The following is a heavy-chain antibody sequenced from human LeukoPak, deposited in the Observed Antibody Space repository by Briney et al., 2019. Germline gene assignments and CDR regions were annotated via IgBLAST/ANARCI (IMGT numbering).Heavy chain of an antibody. V-gene: IGHV3-23*01. D-gene: IGHD5-12*01. Sequence: PGGSLRLSCAASGFTFSSYAMSWVCQAPRKGLERVSAISGSCYSTYYADSVKGRFTISRDNSKNTLYLQMNSLRAEDTAVYYCAKEAGYSGYDYPDYWGQGTLVTVSS. CDR2: ISGSCYST. J-gene: IGHJ4*02. CDR1: GFTFSSYA. CDR3: AKEAGYSGYDYPDY.